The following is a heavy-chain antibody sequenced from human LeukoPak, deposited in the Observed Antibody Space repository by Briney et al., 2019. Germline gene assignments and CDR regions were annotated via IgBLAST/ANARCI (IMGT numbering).Heavy chain of an antibody. V-gene: IGHV1-2*02. CDR3: ARGPRSHGYD. J-gene: IGHJ4*02. D-gene: IGHD5-12*01. CDR2: INPNSGGT. Sequence: ASVKVSCKASGGTFSSYAISWVRQAPGQGLEWMGLINPNSGGTNYAQKFQGRVTMTRDTSISTAYMELNRLRSDDTAVYYCARGPRSHGYDWGQGTLVTVSS. CDR1: GGTFSSYA.